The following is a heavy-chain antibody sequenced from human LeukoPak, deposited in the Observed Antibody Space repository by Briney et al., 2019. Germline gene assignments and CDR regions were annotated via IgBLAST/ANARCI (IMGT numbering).Heavy chain of an antibody. CDR3: VRDFEVPAAAPDYYYFYYMDV. J-gene: IGHJ6*03. D-gene: IGHD2-2*01. CDR2: ISSGGTTI. V-gene: IGHV3-48*04. CDR1: GFTFSVYG. Sequence: GGSLRLSCAVSGFTFSVYGMNWVRQAPGKGLEWLSHISSGGTTIYYADSVKGRFTVSRDNVENSLFLQMNSLSVDDTAVYYCVRDFEVPAAAPDYYYFYYMDVWGTGTTVTVSS.